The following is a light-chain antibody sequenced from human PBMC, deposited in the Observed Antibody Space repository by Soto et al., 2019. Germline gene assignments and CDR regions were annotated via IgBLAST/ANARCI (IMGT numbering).Light chain of an antibody. V-gene: IGKV1-5*01. CDR3: QQYNGYSRT. CDR2: DAY. Sequence: DIQMTQSPSTLSASVGATVTVTCRASQSVSSWLAWYQQKPGKAPKLLIYDAYSLESGVPSRFSGSGSGTEFTLTISSMQPDDFATDYCQQYNGYSRTFGQGTKVEIK. J-gene: IGKJ1*01. CDR1: QSVSSW.